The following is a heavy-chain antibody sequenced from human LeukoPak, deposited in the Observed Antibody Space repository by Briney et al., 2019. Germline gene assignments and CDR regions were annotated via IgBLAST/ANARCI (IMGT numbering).Heavy chain of an antibody. V-gene: IGHV3-7*01. CDR2: IKQDGSEK. J-gene: IGHJ4*02. CDR1: GFTFSSYW. Sequence: GGSLRLSCAASGFTFSSYWMTWVRQAPGKGLDWVANIKQDGSEKYYVDSVKGRFTISRDNAKNSLYLQMNSLRAEDTAVYYCARESYSSSWYYFDYWGQGTLVTVSS. CDR3: ARESYSSSWYYFDY. D-gene: IGHD6-13*01.